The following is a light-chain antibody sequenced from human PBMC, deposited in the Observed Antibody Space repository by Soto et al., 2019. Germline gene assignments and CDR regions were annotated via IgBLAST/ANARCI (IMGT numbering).Light chain of an antibody. CDR3: QQYNKWPRT. CDR1: ERLTTN. CDR2: GTY. J-gene: IGKJ4*01. Sequence: EIVLTQSPGTLSLSPGERATLSCRASERLTTNLAWYQQSPGQAPRLLIYGTYTRATGIPTRFSGSGTGTEFTLTISSLESEDFAVYYCQQYNKWPRTFGGGTKVDIK. V-gene: IGKV3D-15*01.